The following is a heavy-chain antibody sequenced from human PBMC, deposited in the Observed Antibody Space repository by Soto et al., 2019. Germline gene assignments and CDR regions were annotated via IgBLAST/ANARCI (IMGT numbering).Heavy chain of an antibody. CDR1: GYTFTSYY. CDR2: INPSGGST. J-gene: IGHJ4*02. CDR3: ARRAGEVVVITSADYYFDY. Sequence: ASVKVSCKASGYTFTSYYMHWVRQAPGQGLEWMGIINPSGGSTSYAQKFQGRVTMTRDTSTSTVYMELGSLRSEDTAVYYCARRAGEVVVITSADYYFDYWGQGTLVTVSS. V-gene: IGHV1-46*01. D-gene: IGHD3-22*01.